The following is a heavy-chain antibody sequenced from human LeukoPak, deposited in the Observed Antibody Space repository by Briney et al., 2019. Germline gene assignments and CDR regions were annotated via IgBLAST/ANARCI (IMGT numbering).Heavy chain of an antibody. CDR2: INPSGGST. Sequence: GASVKVSCXASGYTFTGYYMHWVRQAPGQGLEWMGIINPSGGSTDYAQKFQGRVTMTRDTSTSTVYMDLSSLRSEDTAVYYCVRDDSSGPQVDWGQGTLVTVSS. D-gene: IGHD3-22*01. J-gene: IGHJ4*02. CDR3: VRDDSSGPQVD. CDR1: GYTFTGYY. V-gene: IGHV1-46*01.